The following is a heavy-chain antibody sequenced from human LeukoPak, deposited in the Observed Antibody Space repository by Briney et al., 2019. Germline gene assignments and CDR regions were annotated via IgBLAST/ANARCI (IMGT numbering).Heavy chain of an antibody. Sequence: SVKVSCKASGGTFSSYAISWVRQAPGQGLEWMGRIIPILGIANYAQKFQGRVTITADKSTSTAYMELSSLRSEDTAVYYCARAGSSSTSCYFCSWFDPWGQGTLVTVAS. CDR1: GGTFSSYA. CDR2: IIPILGIA. CDR3: ARAGSSSTSCYFCSWFDP. J-gene: IGHJ5*02. V-gene: IGHV1-69*04. D-gene: IGHD2-2*01.